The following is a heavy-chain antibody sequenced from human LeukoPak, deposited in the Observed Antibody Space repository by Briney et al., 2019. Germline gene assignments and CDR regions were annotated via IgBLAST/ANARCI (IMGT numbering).Heavy chain of an antibody. Sequence: PGGSLRLSCAASGFTFSGYSMNWVRQAPGKGLEWVSSISSSSSYIYYADSVKGRFTISRDSAKNSLFLQMNSLRAEDTAVYYCARESSSWTDYWGQGTLVTVSS. J-gene: IGHJ4*02. V-gene: IGHV3-21*01. CDR3: ARESSSWTDY. CDR2: ISSSSSYI. CDR1: GFTFSGYS. D-gene: IGHD6-13*01.